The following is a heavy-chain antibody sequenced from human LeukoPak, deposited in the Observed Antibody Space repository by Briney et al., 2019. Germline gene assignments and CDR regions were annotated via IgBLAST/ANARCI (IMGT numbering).Heavy chain of an antibody. D-gene: IGHD3-10*01. Sequence: SETLSLTCTVSGGSISSYYWSWIRQPPGKGLEWNGYIYYSGSTNYNPSLKSRVTISVDTSKNQFSLKLSSVTAADTAVYYCARHTHRYGSGSYLDYFDYWGQGTLVTVSS. CDR2: IYYSGST. V-gene: IGHV4-59*08. J-gene: IGHJ4*02. CDR3: ARHTHRYGSGSYLDYFDY. CDR1: GGSISSYY.